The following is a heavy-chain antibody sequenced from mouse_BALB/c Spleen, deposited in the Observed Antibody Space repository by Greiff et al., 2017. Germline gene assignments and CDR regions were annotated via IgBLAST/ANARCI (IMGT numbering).Heavy chain of an antibody. J-gene: IGHJ1*01. Sequence: EVQLQQSGAELVKPGASVKLSCTASGFNIKDTYMHWVKQRPEQGLEWIGRIDPANGNTKYDPKFQGKATITADTSSNTAYLQLSSLTSEDTAVYYCARGTMITTNWYFDVWGAGTTVTVSS. D-gene: IGHD2-4*01. V-gene: IGHV14-3*02. CDR1: GFNIKDTY. CDR2: IDPANGNT. CDR3: ARGTMITTNWYFDV.